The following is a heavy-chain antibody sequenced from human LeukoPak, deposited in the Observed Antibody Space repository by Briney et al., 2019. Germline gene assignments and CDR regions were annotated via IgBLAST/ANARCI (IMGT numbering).Heavy chain of an antibody. D-gene: IGHD1-26*01. CDR2: INPSGGST. Sequence: GASVKVSCKASGYTFTSYYMHWVRQAPGQGLEWMGIINPSGGSTSYAQKFQGRVTMTRDTSTSTVYMELSSLRSEDTAVYYCARGQKGATGRPSLYDAFDIWGQGTMVTVSS. CDR1: GYTFTSYY. J-gene: IGHJ3*02. CDR3: ARGQKGATGRPSLYDAFDI. V-gene: IGHV1-46*01.